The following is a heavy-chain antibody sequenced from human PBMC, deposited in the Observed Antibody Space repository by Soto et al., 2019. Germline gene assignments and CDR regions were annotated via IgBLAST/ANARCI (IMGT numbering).Heavy chain of an antibody. CDR2: ISAYNGNT. Sequence: ASVKVSSKASRYMFLSYGINWVRQAPGQGLEWMGWISAYNGNTKYAQNLQGRVTMTTDTSTSTAYMEMRSLRSDDTAVYYCVRDLDGSGSYYTDYWGPGTLVTVSS. D-gene: IGHD3-10*01. CDR1: RYMFLSYG. CDR3: VRDLDGSGSYYTDY. J-gene: IGHJ4*02. V-gene: IGHV1-18*01.